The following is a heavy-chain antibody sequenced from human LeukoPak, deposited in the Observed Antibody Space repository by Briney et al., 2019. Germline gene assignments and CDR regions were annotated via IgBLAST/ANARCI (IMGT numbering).Heavy chain of an antibody. CDR3: AREGFGEFFVDY. CDR1: GYTFTSYY. V-gene: IGHV1-46*01. J-gene: IGHJ4*02. D-gene: IGHD3-10*01. Sequence: ASVKLSCKASGYTFTSYYMHLVRQAPGQGLEWMGIINPSGGSTSYAHKFQGRVTMTRDMSTSTVYMDLSSLRAEDTAVYYCAREGFGEFFVDYWGQGTLVTVSS. CDR2: INPSGGST.